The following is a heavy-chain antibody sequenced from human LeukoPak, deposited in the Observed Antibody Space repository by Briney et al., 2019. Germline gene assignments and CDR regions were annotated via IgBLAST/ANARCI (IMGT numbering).Heavy chain of an antibody. CDR1: GFTFSTYN. Sequence: GSLRLSCAASGFTFSTYNMNWVRQAPGRGLEWISYISSGSTTIFYADSVEGRFTISRDNAKNSLYLQMNSLRDDDKANYYCAIDQGSLYYLNSWGQGALVTVSS. D-gene: IGHD2/OR15-2a*01. J-gene: IGHJ4*02. V-gene: IGHV3-48*02. CDR3: AIDQGSLYYLNS. CDR2: ISSGSTTI.